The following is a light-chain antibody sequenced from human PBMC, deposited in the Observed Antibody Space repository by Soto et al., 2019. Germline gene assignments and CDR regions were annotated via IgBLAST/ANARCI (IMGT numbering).Light chain of an antibody. V-gene: IGKV3-11*01. J-gene: IGKJ1*01. CDR2: DAS. CDR1: QSVSIL. Sequence: IVMTQSPATLSVSPGERATLSCRASQSVSILLAWYQQKPGQAPRLLIYDASNRATGIPARFSGSGSGTDFTLTISSLEPEDFAVYYCQQRSNWPRTFGQGTKVDIK. CDR3: QQRSNWPRT.